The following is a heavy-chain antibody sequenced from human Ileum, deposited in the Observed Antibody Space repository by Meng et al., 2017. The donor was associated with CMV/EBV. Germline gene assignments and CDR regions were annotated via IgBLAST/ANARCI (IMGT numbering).Heavy chain of an antibody. Sequence: VQLQQWGAGLWKPSATLSLTCAVYGGSFSGYYWSWIRQPPGKGLEWIAEVSHSGVTNYNPSLKSRVTISIDTSKNQFSLHLSSVTAADTAVYYCAREPPFVPADSWGQGTLVTVSS. V-gene: IGHV4-34*02. CDR1: GGSFSGYY. CDR3: AREPPFVPADS. J-gene: IGHJ4*02. D-gene: IGHD2-21*01. CDR2: VSHSGVT.